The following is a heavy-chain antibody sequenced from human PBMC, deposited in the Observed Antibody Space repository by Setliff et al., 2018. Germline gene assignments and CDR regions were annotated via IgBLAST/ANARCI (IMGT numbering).Heavy chain of an antibody. J-gene: IGHJ4*02. CDR2: LHTSGST. CDR1: GGSLNSGSYY. CDR3: ARRDGSIIYREFFDH. V-gene: IGHV4-61*02. Sequence: SETLSLTCAVSGGSLNSGSYYWSWIRQSTERGLEWLGRLHTSGSTTYNPALNSRVTISVDTSTNQFSLMLTSVTAADTAVYYCARRDGSIIYREFFDHWGQGALVTVSS. D-gene: IGHD3-10*01.